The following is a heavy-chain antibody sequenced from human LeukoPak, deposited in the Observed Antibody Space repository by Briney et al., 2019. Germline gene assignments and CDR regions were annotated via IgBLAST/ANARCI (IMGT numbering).Heavy chain of an antibody. V-gene: IGHV4-39*07. CDR2: ISYSGNT. Sequence: PSETLSLTCTVSGGSTSSGAYYWGWIRQPPGKDLEWIGSISYSGNTYYNPSLKSRVTISADVSRNQFSLIVSSVTAADTAVYYCARVVAVAGLASNFGYWCQGTLVTVSS. CDR1: GGSTSSGAYY. J-gene: IGHJ4*02. D-gene: IGHD6-19*01. CDR3: ARVVAVAGLASNFGY.